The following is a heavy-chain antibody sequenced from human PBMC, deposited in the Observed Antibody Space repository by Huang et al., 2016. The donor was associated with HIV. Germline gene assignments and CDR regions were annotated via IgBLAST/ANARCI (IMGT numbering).Heavy chain of an antibody. CDR1: GFTFSTYA. J-gene: IGHJ3*01. CDR2: ISGSGGGT. D-gene: IGHD5-18*01. Sequence: EVQLLESGGGLVQPGGSLRLSCGDSGFTFSTYAMSWVRQAPGKGLEWVSGISGSGGGTNYADSVKGRFTISRDNSNNTLYLQMNSLRVEDTAVYYCAKGGGASPRLHAFDVWGQGTMVTVSS. V-gene: IGHV3-23*01. CDR3: AKGGGASPRLHAFDV.